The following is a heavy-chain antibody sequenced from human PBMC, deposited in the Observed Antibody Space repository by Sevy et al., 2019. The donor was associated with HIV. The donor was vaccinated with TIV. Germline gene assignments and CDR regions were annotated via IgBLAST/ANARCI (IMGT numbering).Heavy chain of an antibody. V-gene: IGHV3-9*01. CDR2: ISWNSGSI. CDR3: AKDIGGLVDFWSGCLDY. Sequence: GGSLRLSCAASGFTFDDYAMHWVRQAPGKGLEWVSGISWNSGSIDYADSVKGRFTISRDNAKNSLYLQMNSLRAEDTALYYCAKDIGGLVDFWSGCLDYWGQGTLVTVSS. D-gene: IGHD3-3*01. CDR1: GFTFDDYA. J-gene: IGHJ4*02.